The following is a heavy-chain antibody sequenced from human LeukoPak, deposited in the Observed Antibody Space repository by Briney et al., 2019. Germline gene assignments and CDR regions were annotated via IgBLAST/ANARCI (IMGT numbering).Heavy chain of an antibody. CDR3: AAATSWYNYFDY. CDR2: ISGSGAST. V-gene: IGHV3-23*01. J-gene: IGHJ4*02. Sequence: PGGSLRLSCAASGFSFSSYAMSWVRQAPGKGLVWVSAISGSGASTYYAESLKGRFTISRDNSKNTVFLQMNSLTVDDAAVYYCAAATSWYNYFDYWGQGALVAVSS. D-gene: IGHD1-14*01. CDR1: GFSFSSYA.